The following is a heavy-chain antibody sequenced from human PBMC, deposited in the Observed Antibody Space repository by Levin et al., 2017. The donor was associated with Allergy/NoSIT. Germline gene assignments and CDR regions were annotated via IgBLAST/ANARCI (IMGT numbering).Heavy chain of an antibody. CDR2: IYYSGST. J-gene: IGHJ4*02. V-gene: IGHV4-31*03. CDR3: ARDDYGSGSAFDY. CDR1: GGSISSGGYY. D-gene: IGHD3-10*01. Sequence: SETLSLTCTVSGGSISSGGYYWSWIRQHPGKGLEWIGYIYYSGSTYYNPSLKSRVTISVDTSKNQFSLKLSSVTAADTAVYYCARDDYGSGSAFDYWGQGTLVTVSS.